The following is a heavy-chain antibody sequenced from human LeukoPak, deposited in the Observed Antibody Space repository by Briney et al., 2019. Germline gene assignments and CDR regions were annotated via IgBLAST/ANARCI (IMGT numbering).Heavy chain of an antibody. CDR3: ARRCSSTSCYYGDY. Sequence: GGSLRLSCAASGFTFSSYGMPWVRQAPGKGLEWVAVIWYDGSNKYYADSVKGRFTISRDNSKNTLYLQMNSLRAEDTAVYYCARRCSSTSCYYGDYWGQGTLVTVSS. CDR2: IWYDGSNK. D-gene: IGHD2-2*01. CDR1: GFTFSSYG. J-gene: IGHJ4*02. V-gene: IGHV3-33*01.